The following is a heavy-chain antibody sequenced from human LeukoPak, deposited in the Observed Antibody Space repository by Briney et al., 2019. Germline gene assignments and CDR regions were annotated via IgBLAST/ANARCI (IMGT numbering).Heavy chain of an antibody. J-gene: IGHJ6*02. V-gene: IGHV3-33*06. CDR1: GFTFSSYG. D-gene: IGHD4-11*01. Sequence: GRSLRLSCAASGFTFSSYGMHWVRQAPGKGLEWMAVIWYDGSNKYYADSVKGRFTISRDNSKNTLYLQMNSLRAEDTAVYYCAKDNYSKYYYYGMDVWGQGTTVTVSS. CDR3: AKDNYSKYYYYGMDV. CDR2: IWYDGSNK.